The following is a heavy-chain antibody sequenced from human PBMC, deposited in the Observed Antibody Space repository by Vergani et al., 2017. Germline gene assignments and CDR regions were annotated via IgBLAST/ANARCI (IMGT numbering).Heavy chain of an antibody. CDR2: ISKDGTHD. Sequence: QVSLVETGGVVVQPGRSLTLTCSASGFGFKNFAMHWVRQAPGKGLEWVATISKDGTHDYYEPSVRGRFAVSRDNFKNTMYLQMDRLTTDDTAVYFCARDGTYIFVSSSDYSHLLYYWVQGILVTVSS. J-gene: IGHJ4*02. CDR3: ARDGTYIFVSSSDYSHLLYY. V-gene: IGHV3-30*03. CDR1: GFGFKNFA. D-gene: IGHD3-22*01.